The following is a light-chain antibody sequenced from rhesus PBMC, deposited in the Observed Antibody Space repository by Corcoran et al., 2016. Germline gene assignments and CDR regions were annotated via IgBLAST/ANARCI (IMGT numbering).Light chain of an antibody. Sequence: DIQMTQSPSALSASVGDRVTISCRASQNIYSNLAWYQQKQGKAPKLLIYAASSLQTGIPSRFSGSESGTDFTLPISSLRPEDSAAYYCQHYYDNPYSFGQGTKVEIK. J-gene: IGKJ2*01. CDR2: AAS. V-gene: IGKV1S12*01. CDR3: QHYYDNPYS. CDR1: QNIYSN.